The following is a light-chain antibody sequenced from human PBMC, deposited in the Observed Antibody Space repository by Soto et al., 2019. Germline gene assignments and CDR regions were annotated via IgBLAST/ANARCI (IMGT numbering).Light chain of an antibody. Sequence: EIVLTQSPATLSLSPGERATLSCGASQSVSSSYLAWYQQKPGLAPRLLNYDASSRATGIPDRFSGSGSGTDFTLTISRLEPEDFAVYYCQKYGSSPYTFGQGTKLEIK. V-gene: IGKV3D-20*01. J-gene: IGKJ2*01. CDR1: QSVSSSY. CDR3: QKYGSSPYT. CDR2: DAS.